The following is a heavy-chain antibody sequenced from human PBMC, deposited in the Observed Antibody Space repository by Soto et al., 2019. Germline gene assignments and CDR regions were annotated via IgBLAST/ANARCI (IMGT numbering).Heavy chain of an antibody. CDR2: TYTGGYT. CDR1: GFIVSDNY. J-gene: IGHJ5*02. Sequence: GGSLRLSCAASGFIVSDNYINWVRQAPGKGLEWVSVTYTGGYTYSADSVEGRFTISRDNSKNTLYLQMNSLRAEDTAVYYCARGRSLKWNWFDRWGQGTLVTVSS. D-gene: IGHD2-15*01. CDR3: ARGRSLKWNWFDR. V-gene: IGHV3-53*01.